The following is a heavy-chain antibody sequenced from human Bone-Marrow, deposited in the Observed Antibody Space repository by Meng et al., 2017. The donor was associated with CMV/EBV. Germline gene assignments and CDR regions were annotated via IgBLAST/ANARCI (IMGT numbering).Heavy chain of an antibody. V-gene: IGHV3-30*03. D-gene: IGHD6-13*01. CDR2: ISYDGNHK. CDR3: ARDLSAAGNYGMDV. Sequence: GESLKISCAASGFTFTSFGIHWVRQAPGKGLEWVALISYDGNHKYSADSVKGRFTISRDNSKSTVSLQMNSLRVEDTAAYYCARDLSAAGNYGMDVWGQGTTVTVSS. CDR1: GFTFTSFG. J-gene: IGHJ6*02.